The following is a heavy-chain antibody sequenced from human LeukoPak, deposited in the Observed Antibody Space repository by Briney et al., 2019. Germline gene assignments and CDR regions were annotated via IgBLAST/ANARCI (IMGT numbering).Heavy chain of an antibody. CDR2: IKYDGSEK. V-gene: IGHV3-7*01. D-gene: IGHD2-15*01. Sequence: GGSLRLSCAASGFTFKNHRMTWVRQAPGKGLEWVANIKYDGSEKYYVGSVKGRFTISRDNAKNSLYLQMTSLRVEDTAVYYCTSGRGYSSGGQGTLVTVSS. CDR3: TSGRGYSS. J-gene: IGHJ4*02. CDR1: GFTFKNHR.